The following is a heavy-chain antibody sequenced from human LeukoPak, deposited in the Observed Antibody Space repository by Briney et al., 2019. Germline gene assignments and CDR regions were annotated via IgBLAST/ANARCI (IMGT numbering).Heavy chain of an antibody. J-gene: IGHJ3*01. Sequence: SVKVSCKASGGTFSSYDIRWVRQAPGQGLEWMGGIIPIFGTANYAQKFQGRVTITADESASTAYMELSTLRSEDTAFYYCATTLIASRLLYWGQGTMVTVSS. CDR1: GGTFSSYD. V-gene: IGHV1-69*13. D-gene: IGHD6-6*01. CDR2: IIPIFGTA. CDR3: ATTLIASRLLY.